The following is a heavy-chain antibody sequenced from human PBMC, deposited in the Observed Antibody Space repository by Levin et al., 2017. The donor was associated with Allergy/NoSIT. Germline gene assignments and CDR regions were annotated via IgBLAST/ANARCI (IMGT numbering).Heavy chain of an antibody. D-gene: IGHD5-12*01. V-gene: IGHV3-23*01. J-gene: IGHJ1*01. Sequence: GESLKISCAASGFSFSSCAMSWVRQAPGKGLEWVSSIGNDVISTYYADSVKGRFTIFRDNSKNTVSLQMRSLRVEDTAIYYCAKDSPVATYWGQGILVTVSS. CDR1: GFSFSSCA. CDR3: AKDSPVATY. CDR2: IGNDVIST.